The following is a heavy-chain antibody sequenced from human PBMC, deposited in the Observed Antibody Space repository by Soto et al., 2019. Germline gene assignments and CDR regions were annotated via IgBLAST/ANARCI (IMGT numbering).Heavy chain of an antibody. D-gene: IGHD5-12*01. CDR2: IYYSGST. Sequence: QVQLQESGPGLVKPSETLSLTCTVSGGSVSSGSYYWSWIRQPPGKGLEWIGYIYYSGSTNYNPSLKSRVTISVDTSKNQFSLKLSSVTAADTAVYYCAREDSGYDYGYFDYWGQGTLVTVSS. J-gene: IGHJ4*02. CDR3: AREDSGYDYGYFDY. CDR1: GGSVSSGSYY. V-gene: IGHV4-61*01.